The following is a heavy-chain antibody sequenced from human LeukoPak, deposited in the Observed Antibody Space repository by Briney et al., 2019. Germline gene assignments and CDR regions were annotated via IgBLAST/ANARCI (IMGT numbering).Heavy chain of an antibody. V-gene: IGHV1-3*01. CDR2: INAGNGNT. J-gene: IGHJ5*02. D-gene: IGHD3-22*01. CDR3: AREPDYYDSSVLDP. CDR1: GYTFTSYA. Sequence: ASVKVSCKASGYTFTSYAMHWVRQAPGQRLGWMGWINAGNGNTKYSQKFQGRVTITRDTSASTAYMELSSLRSEDTAVYYCAREPDYYDSSVLDPWGQGTLVTVSS.